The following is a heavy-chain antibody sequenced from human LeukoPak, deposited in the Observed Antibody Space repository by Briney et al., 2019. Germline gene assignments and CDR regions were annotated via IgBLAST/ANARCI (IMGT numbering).Heavy chain of an antibody. Sequence: ASVKVSCKASGGTFSNYAISWVRQAPGQGLEWMGGIIPMLGTSDHAQRFQGRLTITADESTSTAYMELSSLRSEDTAIYYCARSRVRGLIILAFDYWGQGTLVTVSS. CDR2: IIPMLGTS. CDR1: GGTFSNYA. CDR3: ARSRVRGLIILAFDY. J-gene: IGHJ4*02. D-gene: IGHD3-10*01. V-gene: IGHV1-69*01.